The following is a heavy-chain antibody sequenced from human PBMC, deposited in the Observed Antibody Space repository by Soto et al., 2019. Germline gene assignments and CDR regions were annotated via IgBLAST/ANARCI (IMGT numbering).Heavy chain of an antibody. J-gene: IGHJ4*02. Sequence: SETVSLTCTVSGGSINTFYWSWVRQPAGKGLEWIGRIFSSGSTSFNPSLESRVAMSVDTSKNHFSLNLSSVTAADMAVYYCAREGSYSAYNFAHGIQLWSFDFWGQGALVTVSS. D-gene: IGHD5-12*01. CDR3: AREGSYSAYNFAHGIQLWSFDF. V-gene: IGHV4-4*07. CDR2: IFSSGST. CDR1: GGSINTFY.